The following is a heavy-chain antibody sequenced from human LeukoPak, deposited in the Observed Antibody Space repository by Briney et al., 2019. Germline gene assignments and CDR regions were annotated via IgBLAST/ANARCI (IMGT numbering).Heavy chain of an antibody. CDR1: GGTFSSYA. CDR3: ARGQQLAHDAFDI. D-gene: IGHD6-13*01. V-gene: IGHV1-69*05. CDR2: IIPIFGTA. J-gene: IGHJ3*02. Sequence: ASVKVSCKASGGTFSSYAISWVRQAPGQGLEWMGGIIPIFGTANYAQKFRGRVTITTDESTSTAYMELSSLRSEDTAVYYCARGQQLAHDAFDIWGQGTMVTVSS.